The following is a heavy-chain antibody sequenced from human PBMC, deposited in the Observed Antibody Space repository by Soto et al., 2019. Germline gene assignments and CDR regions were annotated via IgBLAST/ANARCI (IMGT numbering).Heavy chain of an antibody. CDR2: ISSSSSTI. J-gene: IGHJ6*02. V-gene: IGHV3-48*02. CDR3: ARDGPLEWQRSTYYYDGKDV. Sequence: GGSLRLSCAASGFTFSSYSMNWVRQAPGKGLEWVSYISSSSSTIYYADSVKGRFTISRDNAKNSLYLQMNSLRDEDTAVYYCARDGPLEWQRSTYYYDGKDVWGQGTTVTVSS. CDR1: GFTFSSYS. D-gene: IGHD5-12*01.